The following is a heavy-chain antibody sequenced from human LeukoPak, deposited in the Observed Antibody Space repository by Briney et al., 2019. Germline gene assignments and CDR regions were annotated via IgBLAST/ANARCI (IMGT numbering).Heavy chain of an antibody. Sequence: GGSLRLSCAASGFIFSSYAMSWVRQAPGKGLEWVSAISSSGGRTYYADSVKGRFTISRDNSKNTLYLQMNSLRDEDTAVYYCAKGYCSGGSCYSGLFDYWGQGTLVTVSS. D-gene: IGHD2-15*01. J-gene: IGHJ4*02. V-gene: IGHV3-23*01. CDR3: AKGYCSGGSCYSGLFDY. CDR2: ISSSGGRT. CDR1: GFIFSSYA.